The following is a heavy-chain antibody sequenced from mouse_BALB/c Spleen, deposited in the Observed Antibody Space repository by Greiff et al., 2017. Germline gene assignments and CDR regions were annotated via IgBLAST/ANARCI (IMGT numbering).Heavy chain of an antibody. Sequence: DVMLVESGGGLVQPGGSRKLSCAASGFTFSSFGMHWVRQAPEKGLEWVAYISSGSSTIYYADKVKGRFTISRENPKNTLFLQMTSLRSEDTAMYYCARGGKLLFDYWGQGTTLTVSS. CDR1: GFTFSSFG. CDR3: ARGGKLLFDY. CDR2: ISSGSSTI. J-gene: IGHJ2*01. D-gene: IGHD4-1*01. V-gene: IGHV5-17*02.